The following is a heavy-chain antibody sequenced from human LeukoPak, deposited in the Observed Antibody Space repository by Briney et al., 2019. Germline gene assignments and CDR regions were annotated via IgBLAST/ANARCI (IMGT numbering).Heavy chain of an antibody. D-gene: IGHD3/OR15-3a*01. CDR3: ARQTGSGLFILP. CDR2: IYYSGST. J-gene: IGHJ4*02. CDR1: GGSISSYY. V-gene: IGHV4-59*08. Sequence: SETLSLTCTVSGGSISSYYWSWIRQPPGKGLEWIGNIYYSGSTNYNPSLKSRVTISVDTSKNQFSLRLTSVTAADTAVYYCARQTGSGLFILPGGQGTLVTVSS.